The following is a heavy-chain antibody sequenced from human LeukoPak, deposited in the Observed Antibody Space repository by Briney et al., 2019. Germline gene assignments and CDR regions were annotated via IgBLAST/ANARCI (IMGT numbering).Heavy chain of an antibody. CDR2: IRYDGSNK. CDR3: AKAGYCSSTSCPDYYYMDV. D-gene: IGHD2-2*01. J-gene: IGHJ6*03. V-gene: IGHV3-30*02. Sequence: GGSLRLSCAASGFTFSSYGMHWVRQAPGKGLEGVAFIRYDGSNKYYADSVKGRFTISRDNSKNTLYLQMNSLRAEDTAVYYCAKAGYCSSTSCPDYYYMDVWGKGTTVTVSS. CDR1: GFTFSSYG.